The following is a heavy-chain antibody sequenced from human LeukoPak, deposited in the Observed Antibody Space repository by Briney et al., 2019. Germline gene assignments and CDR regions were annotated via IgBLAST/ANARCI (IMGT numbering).Heavy chain of an antibody. J-gene: IGHJ4*02. V-gene: IGHV2-5*01. CDR2: IYWNDDK. CDR3: AHRGDFWSGPEAWDY. D-gene: IGHD3-3*01. Sequence: SGPTLVNPTQTLTLTCTLSGFSLSTSGVGVGWIRQPPGKALEWLARIYWNDDKLYSPSLKSRLTITKDTSKNQVVLTMTNMDPVDTATYYCAHRGDFWSGPEAWDYWGQGTLVTVSS. CDR1: GFSLSTSGVG.